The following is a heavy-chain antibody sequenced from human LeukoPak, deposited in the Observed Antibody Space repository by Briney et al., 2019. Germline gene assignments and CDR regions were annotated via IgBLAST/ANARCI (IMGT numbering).Heavy chain of an antibody. D-gene: IGHD3-3*01. J-gene: IGHJ4*02. V-gene: IGHV3-74*01. CDR1: TFTFSRYW. Sequence: GGSLRLSCAASTFTFSRYWMHWVRQAPGKGLVWVSRINSDGTNTYYADSVKGRFTISRDNAKNTLYLQMNSLRTEDTAVYYCARDRAAFGVVQVGYWGQGTLVTVSS. CDR2: INSDGTNT. CDR3: ARDRAAFGVVQVGY.